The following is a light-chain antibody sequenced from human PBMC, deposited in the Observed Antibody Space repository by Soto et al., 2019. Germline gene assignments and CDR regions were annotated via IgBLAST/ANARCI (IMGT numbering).Light chain of an antibody. CDR2: CES. V-gene: IGKV4-1*01. CDR3: QQYYNTLPYS. Sequence: DIVMTQSPDSLAVSLGERATINCKYSQNVLYNSNNENYLAWFQQKPGQPPKLLIYCESNPKSGVPDLFTGRGSGSNFTLTISSLPAEDVAVYYCQQYYNTLPYSLRQGTRLEI. J-gene: IGKJ2*01. CDR1: QNVLYNSNNENY.